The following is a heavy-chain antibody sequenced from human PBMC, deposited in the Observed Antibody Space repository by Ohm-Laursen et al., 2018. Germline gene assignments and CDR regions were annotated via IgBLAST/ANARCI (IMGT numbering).Heavy chain of an antibody. CDR1: GFTFSSYS. V-gene: IGHV3-21*01. J-gene: IGHJ4*02. Sequence: SLRLSCAASGFTFSSYSVNWVRQAPGKGLEWVSSISSSSSYIYYADSVKGRFTISRDNAKNSLYLQMNSLRADDTAVYYCARDLQLPPYYFDYWGQGTLVTVSS. CDR3: ARDLQLPPYYFDY. CDR2: ISSSSSYI. D-gene: IGHD2-2*01.